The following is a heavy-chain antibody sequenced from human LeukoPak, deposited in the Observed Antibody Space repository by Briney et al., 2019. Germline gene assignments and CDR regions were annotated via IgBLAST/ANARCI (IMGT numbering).Heavy chain of an antibody. D-gene: IGHD3-3*01. CDR2: IIPIFGTA. CDR1: GGTFSSYA. J-gene: IGHJ6*03. V-gene: IGHV1-69*05. CDR3: ARERPDFDFWSGYRYYYYYYMDV. Sequence: SVKVSCKASGGTFSSYAISWVRQAPGQGLEWMGGIIPIFGTANYAQNFQGRVTITTDESTSTAYMELSSLRSEDTAVYYCARERPDFDFWSGYRYYYYYYMDVWGKGTTVTVSS.